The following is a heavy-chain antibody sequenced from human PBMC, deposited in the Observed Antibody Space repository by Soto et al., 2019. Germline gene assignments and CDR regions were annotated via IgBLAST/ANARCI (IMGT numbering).Heavy chain of an antibody. V-gene: IGHV4-59*01. CDR3: ARGKVGSSSPFDY. CDR2: IYYSGST. J-gene: IGHJ4*02. Sequence: SETLSLTCTVSGGSISSYYWSWIRQPPGKGPEWIGYIYYSGSTNYNPSLKSRVTISVDTSNDQFSLRLSSVTAADTAVYYCARGKVGSSSPFDYWGQGTLVTVSS. CDR1: GGSISSYY. D-gene: IGHD6-6*01.